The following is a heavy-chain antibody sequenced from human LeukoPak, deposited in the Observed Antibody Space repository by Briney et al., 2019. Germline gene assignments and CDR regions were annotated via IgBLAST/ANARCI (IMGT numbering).Heavy chain of an antibody. D-gene: IGHD3-10*01. Sequence: PGGSLRLSCVASGFTFADYGIGWVRQAPGKGLEWVSGINWNGGSTDYADSVKGRFTISRDNAKNSVYLQMSSLRVEDTALYHCVLTSGSGSYRGYLNYWGQGTLVTVSS. V-gene: IGHV3-20*01. CDR2: INWNGGST. J-gene: IGHJ4*02. CDR3: VLTSGSGSYRGYLNY. CDR1: GFTFADYG.